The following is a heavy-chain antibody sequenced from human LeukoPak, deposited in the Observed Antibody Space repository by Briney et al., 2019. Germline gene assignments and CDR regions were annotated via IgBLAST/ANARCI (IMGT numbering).Heavy chain of an antibody. CDR2: IYPGDSDT. CDR1: GYSSTSYW. D-gene: IGHD6-19*01. Sequence: GESLKISCKGSGYSSTSYWIGWVRQMPGKGLEWMGIIYPGDSDTRYSPSFQGQVTISADKSISTAYLQWSSLKASDTAMYYCARHVSILDSGWSVRYFDLWGRGTLVTVSS. V-gene: IGHV5-51*01. CDR3: ARHVSILDSGWSVRYFDL. J-gene: IGHJ2*01.